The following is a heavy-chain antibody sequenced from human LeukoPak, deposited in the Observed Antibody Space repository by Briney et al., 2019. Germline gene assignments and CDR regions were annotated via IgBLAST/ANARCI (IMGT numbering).Heavy chain of an antibody. CDR3: ARVNVVVVAARDY. V-gene: IGHV1-69*05. CDR2: IIPIFGTA. J-gene: IGHJ4*02. Sequence: ASVKVSCKASGGTFSSYAISWVRQAPGQGLKWMGGIIPIFGTANYAQKLQGRVTMTTDTSTSTAYMELRSLRSDDTAVYYCARVNVVVVAARDYWGQGTLVTVSS. D-gene: IGHD2-15*01. CDR1: GGTFSSYA.